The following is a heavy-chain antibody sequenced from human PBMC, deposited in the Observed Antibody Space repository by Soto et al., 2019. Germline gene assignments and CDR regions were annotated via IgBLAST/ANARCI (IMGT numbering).Heavy chain of an antibody. J-gene: IGHJ3*02. Sequence: QVQLVQSGAEGKKPGASVKVSCKASGYTFTRYDINWVRQATGQGLEWMGWMNPNSGNTGYAQKFQGRVTMTRNTSISTAYKELSSLRSEDTAVYYCAISSSWYLAFDIWGQGTMVTVSS. CDR3: AISSSWYLAFDI. CDR1: GYTFTRYD. D-gene: IGHD6-13*01. CDR2: MNPNSGNT. V-gene: IGHV1-8*01.